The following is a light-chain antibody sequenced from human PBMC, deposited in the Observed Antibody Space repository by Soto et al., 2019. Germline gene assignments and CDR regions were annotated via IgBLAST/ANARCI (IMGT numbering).Light chain of an antibody. CDR3: QQYNSYSPWT. J-gene: IGKJ1*01. CDR1: QSISSW. CDR2: DAS. V-gene: IGKV1-5*01. Sequence: DIQMTQSPSTLSASVGDRVTITCRASQSISSWLAWYQQKPGKAPKLLIYDASSLESGVPSRFSGSGSGTEFTLPISSLQPDDFETYYCQQYNSYSPWTFGKGTKVETK.